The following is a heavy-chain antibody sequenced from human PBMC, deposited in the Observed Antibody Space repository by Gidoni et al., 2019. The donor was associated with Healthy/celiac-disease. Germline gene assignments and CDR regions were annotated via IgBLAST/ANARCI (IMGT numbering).Heavy chain of an antibody. Sequence: QVQLVQSGAEVKKPGSSVKVSCKASGGTFSSYAISWVQQAPGQGLEWMGGIIPIFGTANYAQKFQGRVTITADESTSTAYMELSSLRSEDTAVYYCARQYCGGDCYDYYYYGMDVWGQETTVTVSS. CDR2: IIPIFGTA. D-gene: IGHD2-21*02. CDR1: GGTFSSYA. J-gene: IGHJ6*02. V-gene: IGHV1-69*01. CDR3: ARQYCGGDCYDYYYYGMDV.